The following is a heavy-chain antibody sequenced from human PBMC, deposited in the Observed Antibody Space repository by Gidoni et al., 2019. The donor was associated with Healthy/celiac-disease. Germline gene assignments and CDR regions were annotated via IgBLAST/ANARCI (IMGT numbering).Heavy chain of an antibody. CDR3: ATDLRMTTVTLDVLEATT. CDR1: GYTLTELS. D-gene: IGHD4-4*01. J-gene: IGHJ5*02. V-gene: IGHV1-24*01. Sequence: QVQLVQSGAEVKKPGASVKVSCKVSGYTLTELSMHWVRQAPGKGLEWMGGFDPEDGETIYAQKFQGRVTMTEDTSTDTAYMELSSLRSEDTAVYYCATDLRMTTVTLDVLEATTWGQGTLVTVSS. CDR2: FDPEDGET.